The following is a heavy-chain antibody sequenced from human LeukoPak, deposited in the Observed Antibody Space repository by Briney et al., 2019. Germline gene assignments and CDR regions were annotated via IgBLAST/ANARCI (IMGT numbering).Heavy chain of an antibody. Sequence: GGALQISCNGSGYSFTSYWIGWGRRMPGKGLEWRGIIDPGDSDTRYSPSFQGQVTISADKSISTAYLQWSSLKASDTAMYYCARHERQWLGHAFDIWGQGTMVTVSS. CDR2: IDPGDSDT. J-gene: IGHJ3*02. CDR3: ARHERQWLGHAFDI. CDR1: GYSFTSYW. D-gene: IGHD6-19*01. V-gene: IGHV5-51*01.